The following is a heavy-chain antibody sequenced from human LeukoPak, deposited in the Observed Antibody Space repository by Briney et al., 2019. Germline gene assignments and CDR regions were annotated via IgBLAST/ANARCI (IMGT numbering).Heavy chain of an antibody. CDR3: ARVDGGWLQDMYFDY. CDR1: GFTVSSNY. D-gene: IGHD5-24*01. V-gene: IGHV3-66*02. CDR2: IYSGGST. Sequence: GGSLRLSCAASGFTVSSNYMSWVRQAPGKGLEWVSVIYSGGSTYYADSVKGRFTISRDNSKNTLYLQMNSLRAEDTAVYYCARVDGGWLQDMYFDYWGQGTLVTVSS. J-gene: IGHJ4*02.